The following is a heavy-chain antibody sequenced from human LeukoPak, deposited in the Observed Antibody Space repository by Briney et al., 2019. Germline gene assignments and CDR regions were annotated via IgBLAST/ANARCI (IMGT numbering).Heavy chain of an antibody. CDR3: ASGGGLYYDFWSGYSLFDY. CDR1: GGSIGSSSYY. D-gene: IGHD3-3*01. Sequence: SETLSLTCTVSGGSIGSSSYYWGWIRQPPGKGLEWIVSIYYSGSTYYNPSLKSRVTISVYTSKNQFSLKLSSVTAADTAVYYCASGGGLYYDFWSGYSLFDYWGQGTLVTVSS. CDR2: IYYSGST. V-gene: IGHV4-39*07. J-gene: IGHJ4*02.